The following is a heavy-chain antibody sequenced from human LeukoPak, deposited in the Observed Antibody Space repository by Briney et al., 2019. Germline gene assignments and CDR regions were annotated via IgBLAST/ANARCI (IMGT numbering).Heavy chain of an antibody. J-gene: IGHJ4*02. D-gene: IGHD3-10*01. V-gene: IGHV3-7*01. CDR3: AKDRYYYGSGSYLDY. CDR1: GFIFNKDW. CDR2: IKNDGSQT. Sequence: GGSLRLSCAAAGFIFNKDWMTWFRQPPGKGLEWLANIKNDGSQTYYVDSVKGRFTISRDNAKNSLYLQMNSLRAEDTAVYYCAKDRYYYGSGSYLDYWGQGTLVTVSS.